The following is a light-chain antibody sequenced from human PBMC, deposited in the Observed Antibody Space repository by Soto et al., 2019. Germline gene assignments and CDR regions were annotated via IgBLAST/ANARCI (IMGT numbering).Light chain of an antibody. CDR1: QSVSSY. CDR2: GAS. J-gene: IGKJ5*01. CDR3: QQYGSSVIT. V-gene: IGKV3-20*01. Sequence: EIVMTQSPATLSVSPWERATLSCRASQSVSSYLAWYQQKPGQAPRLLIYGASSRATGIPDRFSGSGSGTDFTLTISRLEPEDFAVYYCQQYGSSVITFGQGTRLEIK.